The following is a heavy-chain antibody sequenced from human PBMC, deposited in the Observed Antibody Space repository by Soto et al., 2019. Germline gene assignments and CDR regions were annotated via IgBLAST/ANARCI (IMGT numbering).Heavy chain of an antibody. J-gene: IGHJ6*04. CDR2: IIPISGTA. CDR3: ARSQGSSTSLEIYYYYYYGMDV. Sequence: QVQLVQSGAEVKKPGSSVKVSCKASGGTFSSYAISWVRQAPGQGLEWMGGIIPISGTANYAQKLQVRVTITADESTSTAYIELSSMRSEDAAVYYCARSQGSSTSLEIYYYYYYGMDVWGEGTRVTVSS. V-gene: IGHV1-69*01. CDR1: GGTFSSYA. D-gene: IGHD2-2*01.